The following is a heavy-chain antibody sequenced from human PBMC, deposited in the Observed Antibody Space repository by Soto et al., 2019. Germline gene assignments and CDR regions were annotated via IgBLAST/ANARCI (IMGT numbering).Heavy chain of an antibody. CDR1: GFSLSNAGLG. V-gene: IGHV2-26*04. J-gene: IGHJ5*02. D-gene: IGHD6-13*01. Sequence: QVTVKESGPVVVKPTETLTLTCTVSGFSLSNAGLGVSWIRQPPGKALEWLAHIFSNDEKSYSTSLKSRLTISKDTSKSQVVLTMTNMDPVDTATYYCASTYSSSWYWFDPWGQGILVTVSS. CDR2: IFSNDEK. CDR3: ASTYSSSWYWFDP.